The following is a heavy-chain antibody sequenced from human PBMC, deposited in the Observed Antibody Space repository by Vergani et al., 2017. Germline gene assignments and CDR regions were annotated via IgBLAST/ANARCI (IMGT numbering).Heavy chain of an antibody. CDR3: ARVEGATITTNWFDP. Sequence: QVQLVQSGAEVKKPGSSVKVSCKASGGTFSSYAISWVRQAPGQGLEWMGWINPNSGGTNYAQKFQGRVTMTRDTSISTAYMELSRLRSDDTAVYYCARVEGATITTNWFDPWGQGTLVTVSS. D-gene: IGHD5-24*01. J-gene: IGHJ5*02. V-gene: IGHV1-2*02. CDR1: GGTFSSYA. CDR2: INPNSGGT.